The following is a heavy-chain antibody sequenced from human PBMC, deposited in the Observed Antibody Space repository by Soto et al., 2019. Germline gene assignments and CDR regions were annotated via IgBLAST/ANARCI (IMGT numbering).Heavy chain of an antibody. CDR1: GGSISNYY. V-gene: IGHV4-59*01. CDR2: IYYSETT. D-gene: IGHD3-9*01. Sequence: SETLSLTCTVSGGSISNYYWSWIRQPPGKGLEWIGYIYYSETTNYNPSLKSRVTISLDTSKNQFSLKLSSVTAADTAVYYCARYYDILTGHGTFDYWGQGTLVTVSS. CDR3: ARYYDILTGHGTFDY. J-gene: IGHJ4*02.